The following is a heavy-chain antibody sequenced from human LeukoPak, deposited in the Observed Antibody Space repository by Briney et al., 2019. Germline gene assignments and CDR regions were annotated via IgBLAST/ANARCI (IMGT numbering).Heavy chain of an antibody. CDR1: GFTFSSYE. D-gene: IGHD3-3*01. J-gene: IGHJ4*02. V-gene: IGHV3-48*03. CDR3: ARGYDLWSGYSGFDY. CDR2: ISSSGSTI. Sequence: GGSLRLSCAASGFTFSSYEMNWVRQAPGKGLEWVSYISSSGSTIYYADSVKGRFTISRDNAKNSLYLQMNSLRAEDTAVYYCARGYDLWSGYSGFDYWGQGTLVTVSS.